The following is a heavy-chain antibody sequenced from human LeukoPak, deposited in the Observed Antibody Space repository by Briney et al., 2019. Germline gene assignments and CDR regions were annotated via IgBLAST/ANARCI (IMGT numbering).Heavy chain of an antibody. CDR3: RKGSSTSGCPDY. CDR1: GFTFNSYG. D-gene: IGHD6-19*01. CDR2: IRYDGSIK. Sequence: GGSLRLSCAASGFTFNSYGMHWVRQAPGKGLDWVAFIRYDGSIKHYADSVKGRFTISRDNSKNTLFLQMNGLRPEDTAVYYCRKGSSTSGCPDYWGQGTLVTVSS. J-gene: IGHJ4*02. V-gene: IGHV3-30*02.